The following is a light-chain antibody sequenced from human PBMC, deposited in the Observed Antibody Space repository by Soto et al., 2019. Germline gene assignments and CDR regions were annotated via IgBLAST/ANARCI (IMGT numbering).Light chain of an antibody. J-gene: IGLJ1*01. Sequence: QSALTQPAXVSGSPXXXXTISXTGTSXDVGGYNYVSWYQQHPGKAPKLMIYDVSNRPSGVSNRFSGSKSGNTASLTISGLQAEDEADYYCSSYTSSSTFVFGTGTKLTVL. V-gene: IGLV2-14*01. CDR1: SXDVGGYNY. CDR3: SSYTSSSTFV. CDR2: DVS.